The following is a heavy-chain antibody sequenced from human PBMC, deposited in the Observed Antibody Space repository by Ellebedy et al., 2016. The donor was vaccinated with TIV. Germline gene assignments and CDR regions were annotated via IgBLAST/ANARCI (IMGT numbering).Heavy chain of an antibody. D-gene: IGHD3-10*01. CDR1: GVSVNSANYY. V-gene: IGHV4-61*01. Sequence: MPSETLSLTFTVSGVSVNSANYYWTWIRQRPGKGLAWIGYFYSSGRTDYKPSLKSRVAISVDTSKNQFSLKLSSVTAADTAVYFCSGAYGRATPKYWGQGTLVTVSS. J-gene: IGHJ4*02. CDR3: SGAYGRATPKY. CDR2: FYSSGRT.